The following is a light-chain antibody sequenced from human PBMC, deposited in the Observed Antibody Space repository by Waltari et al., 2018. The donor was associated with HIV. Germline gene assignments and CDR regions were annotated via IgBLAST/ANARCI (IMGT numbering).Light chain of an antibody. Sequence: QSALTQPASVSGSPGQSITISCTGTNSDVDGYQSVLWYQQHPDKAPKLMIYEVNNRPSGVSSRFSGSKSGNTASLTISGLQAADEADYYCSSYTDSRPLYVFGTGTKVTVL. CDR2: EVN. CDR1: NSDVDGYQS. CDR3: SSYTDSRPLYV. V-gene: IGLV2-14*01. J-gene: IGLJ1*01.